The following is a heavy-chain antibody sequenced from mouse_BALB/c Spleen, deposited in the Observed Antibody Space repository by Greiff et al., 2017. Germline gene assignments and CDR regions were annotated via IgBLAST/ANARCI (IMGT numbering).Heavy chain of an antibody. V-gene: IGHV6-6*02. J-gene: IGHJ3*01. Sequence: EVKLVESGGGLVQPGGSMKLSCVASGFTFSNYWMNWVRQSPEKGLEWVAEIRLKSNNYATHYAESVKGRFTISRDDSKSSVYLQMNNLRAEDTGIYYCTRDWAWFAYWGQGTLVTVSA. CDR2: IRLKSNNYAT. CDR3: TRDWAWFAY. CDR1: GFTFSNYW.